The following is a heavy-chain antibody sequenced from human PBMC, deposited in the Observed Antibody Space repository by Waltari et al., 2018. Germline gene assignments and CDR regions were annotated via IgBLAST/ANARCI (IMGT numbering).Heavy chain of an antibody. Sequence: QAQLVESGGGVVQPGRSLRLSCAASGFTFSSYGMHWVRQAPGKGLEWVAVIWYDGSNKYYADSVKGRFTISRDNSKNTLYLQMNSLRAEDTAMYYCAKDLQDFGVVSTFDYWGQGTLVTVSS. D-gene: IGHD3-3*01. J-gene: IGHJ4*02. CDR1: GFTFSSYG. CDR3: AKDLQDFGVVSTFDY. CDR2: IWYDGSNK. V-gene: IGHV3-30*18.